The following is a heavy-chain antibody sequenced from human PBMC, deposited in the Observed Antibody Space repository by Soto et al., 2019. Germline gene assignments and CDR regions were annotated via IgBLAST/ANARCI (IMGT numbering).Heavy chain of an antibody. D-gene: IGHD6-6*01. Sequence: EVQLVESGGGLVQPGGSLRLSCAASGFTLSSYWMSWVRQAPGKGLEWVANIKQDGSEKYYVDYVKGRFTISRDNAKNSLHLQMNSLTAEDTAVYYWARTSMAAFDYWGQGTLVTVSS. CDR3: ARTSMAAFDY. V-gene: IGHV3-7*01. CDR2: IKQDGSEK. J-gene: IGHJ4*02. CDR1: GFTLSSYW.